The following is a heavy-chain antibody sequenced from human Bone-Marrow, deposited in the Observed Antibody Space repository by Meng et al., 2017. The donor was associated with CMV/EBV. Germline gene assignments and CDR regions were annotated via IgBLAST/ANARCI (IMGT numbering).Heavy chain of an antibody. CDR3: ARNYYDSSGYYLKYFQH. V-gene: IGHV1-69*06. CDR1: GTFSNYG. Sequence: GTFSNYGISWVRQAPGQGLEWMGGIIPICGTSNYAQEFQDRVTITADKSTSTAYMELSSLRSEDTAFYYCARNYYDSSGYYLKYFQHWGQGTLVTVSS. J-gene: IGHJ1*01. CDR2: IIPICGTS. D-gene: IGHD3-22*01.